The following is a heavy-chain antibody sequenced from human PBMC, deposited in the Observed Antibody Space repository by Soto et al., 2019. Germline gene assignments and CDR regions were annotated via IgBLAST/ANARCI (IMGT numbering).Heavy chain of an antibody. J-gene: IGHJ4*02. CDR3: FRGGVTSRTFDY. CDR1: EYTFTKYW. Sequence: PGESLKISCKGPEYTFTKYWIGWVRQMPGQGLEWMGIIFPDDSDTRYSPSFQGHVTISVDKSISTAYVQWSSLKASDSAIYYCFRGGVTSRTFDYWGQGTLVTVSS. D-gene: IGHD3-16*01. V-gene: IGHV5-51*01. CDR2: IFPDDSDT.